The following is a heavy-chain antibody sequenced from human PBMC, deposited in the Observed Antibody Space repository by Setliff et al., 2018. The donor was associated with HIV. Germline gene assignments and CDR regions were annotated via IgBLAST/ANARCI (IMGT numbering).Heavy chain of an antibody. J-gene: IGHJ4*02. D-gene: IGHD2-2*03. Sequence: GGSLRLSCAASGFTFSSYPMTWVRQAPGKGLEWVSAIDPSGDLTYYADSVKGRFTISRDNSKNVLSLQMNSLRAEDTAVYYCAKVDNGHCDSTSCRDFDYWGRGTLVTVSS. CDR3: AKVDNGHCDSTSCRDFDY. CDR1: GFTFSSYP. V-gene: IGHV3-23*01. CDR2: IDPSGDLT.